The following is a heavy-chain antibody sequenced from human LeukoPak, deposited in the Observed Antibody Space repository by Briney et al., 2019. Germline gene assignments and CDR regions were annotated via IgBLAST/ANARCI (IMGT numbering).Heavy chain of an antibody. CDR2: ISHSGGST. CDR1: GFTLSNYA. Sequence: PGGSLRLSCSASGFTLSNYAMHWVRQDPGKGLEYVSAISHSGGSTYYADSVKGRFTISRDNSKNTLYLQMNRLRAEDTAVYYCARVGSSGWPSHFDYWGQGTLVTVSS. V-gene: IGHV3-64*04. J-gene: IGHJ4*02. D-gene: IGHD6-19*01. CDR3: ARVGSSGWPSHFDY.